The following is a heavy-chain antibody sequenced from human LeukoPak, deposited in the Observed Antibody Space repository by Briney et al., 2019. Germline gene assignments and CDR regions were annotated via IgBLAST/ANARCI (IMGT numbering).Heavy chain of an antibody. J-gene: IGHJ4*02. Sequence: GRSLRLSCAASGFTFSSYGMHWVRQAPGKGLEWVAVIWYDGSNKYYADSVKGRFTISRDNSKNTLYLQMNGLRAEDTAVYYCVKGRNIVVVPAALDYWGQGTLVAVSS. CDR3: VKGRNIVVVPAALDY. CDR2: IWYDGSNK. D-gene: IGHD2-2*01. CDR1: GFTFSSYG. V-gene: IGHV3-33*06.